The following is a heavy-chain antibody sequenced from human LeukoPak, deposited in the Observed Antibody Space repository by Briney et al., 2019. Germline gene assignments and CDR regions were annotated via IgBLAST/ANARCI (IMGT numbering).Heavy chain of an antibody. V-gene: IGHV3-23*01. D-gene: IGHD3-22*01. J-gene: IGHJ4*02. CDR2: VSGSGGST. CDR3: ARADTSGYIYYFDY. CDR1: GFTFSNSA. Sequence: GGSLRLSCAASGFTFSNSAMSWVRQAPGKGLEWVSSVSGSGGSTYYADSVKGRFTISRDNSKNTLYLQANSLRAEDTAVYYCARADTSGYIYYFDYWGQGTLVTVSS.